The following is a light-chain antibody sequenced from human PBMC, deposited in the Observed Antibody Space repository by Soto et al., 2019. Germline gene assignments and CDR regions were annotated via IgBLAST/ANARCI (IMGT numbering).Light chain of an antibody. Sequence: EIVMTQSPATLSVSPGERATLSCRASQSVSSNLAWYQQKPGQAPRLLIYGASTRATGIPARFSGSGSGTEFTLTISRLQSEDFAVYHCQKYNNWPWTLGQGTKAEIK. CDR2: GAS. CDR1: QSVSSN. CDR3: QKYNNWPWT. J-gene: IGKJ1*01. V-gene: IGKV3-15*01.